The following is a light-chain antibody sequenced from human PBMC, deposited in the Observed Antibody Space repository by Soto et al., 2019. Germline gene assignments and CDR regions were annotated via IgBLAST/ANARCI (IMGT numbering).Light chain of an antibody. Sequence: EIVLTQSPATMSLSPGERATLSCRTSQSVSRNLAWYQQKPGQAPRLLIYDASQRATGIAARFSGSGSGTDFTLTISSLEPEDFALYYCQRRSNWPAFGGGTKVEIK. J-gene: IGKJ4*01. CDR1: QSVSRN. CDR3: QRRSNWPA. CDR2: DAS. V-gene: IGKV3-11*01.